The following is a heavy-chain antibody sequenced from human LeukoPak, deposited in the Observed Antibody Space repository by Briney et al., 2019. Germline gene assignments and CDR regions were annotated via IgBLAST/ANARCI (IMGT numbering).Heavy chain of an antibody. CDR1: GGSVSSYY. Sequence: SETLSLTRTVPGGSVSSYYWSWIRQPPGKGLEWIGYIYYSGSTNYNPSLKSRVTISVDTSKNQFSLKLSSVTAADTAVYHCARDNWNYGSSMDVWGQGTTVTVSS. CDR2: IYYSGST. V-gene: IGHV4-59*02. D-gene: IGHD1-7*01. CDR3: ARDNWNYGSSMDV. J-gene: IGHJ6*02.